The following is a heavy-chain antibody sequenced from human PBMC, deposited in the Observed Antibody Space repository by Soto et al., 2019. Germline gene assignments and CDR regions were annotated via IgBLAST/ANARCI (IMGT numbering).Heavy chain of an antibody. V-gene: IGHV4-4*07. D-gene: IGHD5-18*01. J-gene: IGHJ4*02. Sequence: KTLETLSLTCSVSGTSVSNYYWSWIRQPAGKGLEHIGRIYTSGSTSYNPSLKSRVTMSMDTSQTQIYLNLTSVTAADTAVYYCARGGIQLSYAFDYWGQGILVTAPQ. CDR1: GTSVSNYY. CDR2: IYTSGST. CDR3: ARGGIQLSYAFDY.